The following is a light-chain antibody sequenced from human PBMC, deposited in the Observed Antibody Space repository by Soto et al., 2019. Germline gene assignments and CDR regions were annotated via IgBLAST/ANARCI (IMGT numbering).Light chain of an antibody. V-gene: IGKV1-5*01. CDR2: DAS. J-gene: IGKJ1*01. CDR1: QSISGW. Sequence: DIQITQSPPTLSASVGDRVTITCRASQSISGWLAWYQQKPGKAPKLLIHDASNLEGGVPSRFSGTGSGTEFTLTISSLQPEDFATYYCQQYNTYSQTFGQGTKV. CDR3: QQYNTYSQT.